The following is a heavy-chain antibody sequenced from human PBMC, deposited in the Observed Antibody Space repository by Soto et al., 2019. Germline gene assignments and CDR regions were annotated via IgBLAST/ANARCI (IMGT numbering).Heavy chain of an antibody. CDR1: GFTFSTQA. D-gene: IGHD6-19*01. CDR3: AKDLHGSGWSFDQ. V-gene: IGHV3-23*01. J-gene: IGHJ4*02. Sequence: EVPLLESGGCLVQPGGSLRLSFSASGFTFSTQAMAWVRRAPGKGLEWVSALISSGESPDYADSVKGRFTISRDNSKNTLYLQMNSLRADDTAVYYCAKDLHGSGWSFDQWGQGTVVTVSS. CDR2: LISSGESP.